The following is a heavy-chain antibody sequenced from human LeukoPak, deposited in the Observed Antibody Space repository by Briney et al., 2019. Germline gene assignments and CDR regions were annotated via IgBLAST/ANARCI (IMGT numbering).Heavy chain of an antibody. Sequence: GESLKISCKGSGYSFTSYWIGWVRQMPGKGLEWMGIIYPGDSDTRYSPSFQGQVTISADKSISTAYLQWSSLKASDTAMYYCAFPGLYSGSFHDAFDIWGQGTMVTVSS. J-gene: IGHJ3*02. CDR2: IYPGDSDT. CDR1: GYSFTSYW. V-gene: IGHV5-51*01. D-gene: IGHD1-26*01. CDR3: AFPGLYSGSFHDAFDI.